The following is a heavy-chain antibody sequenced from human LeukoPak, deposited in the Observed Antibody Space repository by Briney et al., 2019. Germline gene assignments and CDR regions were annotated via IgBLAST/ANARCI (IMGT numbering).Heavy chain of an antibody. CDR3: SSSWYNGDY. Sequence: PGGSLRLSCAASGFIFSDYAMSWVRQAPGKGLEWVSSISGSGGSIYYADSVKGRFTISRDNAKNSLYLQMNSLRAEDTAVYYCSSSWYNGDYWGQGTLVTVSS. V-gene: IGHV3-23*01. CDR1: GFIFSDYA. J-gene: IGHJ4*02. CDR2: ISGSGGSI. D-gene: IGHD6-13*01.